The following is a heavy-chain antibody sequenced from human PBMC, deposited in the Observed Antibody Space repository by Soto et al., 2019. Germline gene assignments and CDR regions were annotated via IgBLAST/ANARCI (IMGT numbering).Heavy chain of an antibody. Sequence: ASVKVSCKASGYTFTGYYMHWVRQAPGQGLEWMGWINPNSGGTNYAQKFQGWVTMTRDTSISTAYMELSRLRSDDTAVYYCAGARSSSATPGDYWGQGTLVTVSS. CDR3: AGARSSSATPGDY. D-gene: IGHD6-6*01. CDR1: GYTFTGYY. J-gene: IGHJ4*02. CDR2: INPNSGGT. V-gene: IGHV1-2*04.